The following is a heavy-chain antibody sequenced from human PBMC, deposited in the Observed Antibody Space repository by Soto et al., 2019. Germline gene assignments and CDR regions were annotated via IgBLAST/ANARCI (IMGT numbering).Heavy chain of an antibody. CDR1: GYTFTGHD. CDR2: MNPNSGDT. D-gene: IGHD6-13*01. J-gene: IGHJ6*02. Sequence: QVQLVQSGAEVKKPGASVKVSCKASGYTFTGHDINWVRQATGQGLEWMGWMNPNSGDTGYAQKFQGRVTMTRNTSITTTYMELRSLRSGDTAVYYCASAEDSSSWTGGMDVWGQGTTVTVSS. V-gene: IGHV1-8*01. CDR3: ASAEDSSSWTGGMDV.